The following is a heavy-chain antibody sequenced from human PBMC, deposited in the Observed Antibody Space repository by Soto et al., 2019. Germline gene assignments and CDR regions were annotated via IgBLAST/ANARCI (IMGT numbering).Heavy chain of an antibody. CDR3: ARVYCSSTSCPMWDYYYGMDV. J-gene: IGHJ6*02. CDR1: GGTFSSYA. D-gene: IGHD2-2*01. V-gene: IGHV1-69*13. CDR2: IIPIFGTA. Sequence: SVKVSCKASGGTFSSYAISWVRQAPGQGLEWMGGIIPIFGTANYAQKFQGRVTITADESTSTAYMELSSLRSEDTAVYYCARVYCSSTSCPMWDYYYGMDVWGQGTAVTVSS.